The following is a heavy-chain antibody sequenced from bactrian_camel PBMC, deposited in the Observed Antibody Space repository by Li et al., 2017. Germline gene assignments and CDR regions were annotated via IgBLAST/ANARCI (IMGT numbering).Heavy chain of an antibody. J-gene: IGHJ4*01. V-gene: IGHV3S31*01. Sequence: VQLVESGGGLVQPGGSLRISCEASGFTVSAYAMSWVRQAPGKGLEWVSGIGSFGDYIEYAESVKDRFTISRDNAKNTLYLQLNSLKSEDAAMYYCTNHNSGFEYWGQGTQVTVS. CDR2: IGSFGDYI. CDR1: GFTVSAYA. D-gene: IGHD5*01. CDR3: TNHNSGFEY.